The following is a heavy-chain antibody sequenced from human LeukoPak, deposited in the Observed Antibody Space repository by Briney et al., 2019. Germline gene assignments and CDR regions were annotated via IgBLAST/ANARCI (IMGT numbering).Heavy chain of an antibody. D-gene: IGHD3-3*01. CDR2: IYYSGST. CDR3: ARLGAGPTYYDFWSGYSSFYFDY. V-gene: IGHV4-39*01. CDR1: GDSISSGTYY. J-gene: IGHJ4*02. Sequence: SETLSLTCTVSGDSISSGTYYWGWIRQPPGKGLEWIGSIYYSGSTSYNPSLKSRVTISVDTSKNQFSLKLSSVTAADTAVYYCARLGAGPTYYDFWSGYSSFYFDYWGQGTLVTVSS.